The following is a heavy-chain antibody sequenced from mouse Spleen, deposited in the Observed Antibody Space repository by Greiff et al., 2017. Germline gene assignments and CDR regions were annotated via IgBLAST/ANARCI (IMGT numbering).Heavy chain of an antibody. V-gene: IGHV5-17*01. J-gene: IGHJ2*01. CDR3: ARGGYDYDGRYYFDY. CDR2: ISSGSSTI. CDR1: GFTFSDYG. Sequence: EVKLVESGGGLVKPGGSLKLSCAASGFTFSDYGMHWVRQAPEKGLEWVAYISSGSSTIYYADTVKGRFTISRDNAKNTLFLQMTSLRSEDTAMYYCARGGYDYDGRYYFDYWGQGTTLTVSS. D-gene: IGHD2-4*01.